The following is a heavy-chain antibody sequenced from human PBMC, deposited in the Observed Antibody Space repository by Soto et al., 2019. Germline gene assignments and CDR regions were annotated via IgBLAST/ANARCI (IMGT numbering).Heavy chain of an antibody. V-gene: IGHV3-30*18. D-gene: IGHD3-3*01. J-gene: IGHJ4*02. CDR3: AKGAEWPAPIDY. CDR2: ISFDGNNK. Sequence: GGSLRLSCAASGFIFSDYGMHWVRQAPGKGLEWVAIISFDGNNKYYADSVKGRFTISRDNSNNTLYLQMNSLRAEDRAVYFCAKGAEWPAPIDYWGQGALVTVSS. CDR1: GFIFSDYG.